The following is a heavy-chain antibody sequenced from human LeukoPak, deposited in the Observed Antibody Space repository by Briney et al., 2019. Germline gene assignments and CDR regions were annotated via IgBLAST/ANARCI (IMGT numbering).Heavy chain of an antibody. CDR3: ARGRRELFTLFDY. V-gene: IGHV4-38-2*02. J-gene: IGHJ4*02. Sequence: PSETLSLTCTVSGYSISSGYYWGWIRQPPGKGLEWIGSIYHSGSTYYNPSLKSRVTISVDTSKNQFSLKLSSVTAADTAVYYCARGRRELFTLFDYWGQGTLVTVSS. CDR1: GYSISSGYY. CDR2: IYHSGST. D-gene: IGHD3-10*01.